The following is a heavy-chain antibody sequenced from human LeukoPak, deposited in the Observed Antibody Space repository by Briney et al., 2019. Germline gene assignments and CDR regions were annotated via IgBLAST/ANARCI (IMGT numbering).Heavy chain of an antibody. CDR3: ARVGNSGYDDWGSFDY. V-gene: IGHV4-39*07. Sequence: SETLSLTCTVSGGSISSSSYYWGWIRQPPGQGLEWIGSIYYSGSTYYNPSLKSRVTISVDTYKNQFSLKLSSLTAADTAVYYCARVGNSGYDDWGSFDYWGQGTLVTVSS. D-gene: IGHD5-12*01. CDR1: GGSISSSSYY. CDR2: IYYSGST. J-gene: IGHJ4*02.